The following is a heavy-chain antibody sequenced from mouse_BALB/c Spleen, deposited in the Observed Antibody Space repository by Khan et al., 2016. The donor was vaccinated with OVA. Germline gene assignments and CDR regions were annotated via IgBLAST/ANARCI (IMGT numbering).Heavy chain of an antibody. CDR3: ARDQYGNYFYAMDY. J-gene: IGHJ4*01. V-gene: IGHV1-69*02. CDR1: GYTFTSYW. Sequence: QVQLQQPGAELVKPGAPVKLSCKASGYTFTSYWMNWVKQRPGRGLEWIGRFDPSDSETHYNQKFKDKATLTVDKSSSTAYIQLSSLTSEDSAVYYCARDQYGNYFYAMDYSGQGTSVTVSS. CDR2: FDPSDSET. D-gene: IGHD2-10*02.